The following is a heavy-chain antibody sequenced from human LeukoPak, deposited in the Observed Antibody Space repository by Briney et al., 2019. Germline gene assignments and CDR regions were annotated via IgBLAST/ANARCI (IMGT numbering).Heavy chain of an antibody. CDR2: ISSSGSTI. CDR1: GFTFSDYY. D-gene: IGHD3-10*01. Sequence: GGSLRLSCAASGFTFSDYYMSWIRQAPGKGLEGVSYISSSGSTIYYADSVKGGFTISRDNAKNSLYMQMNSLRAEDTAVYYCARGLTMVRGVIPLDYWGQGTLVTVSS. CDR3: ARGLTMVRGVIPLDY. J-gene: IGHJ4*02. V-gene: IGHV3-11*01.